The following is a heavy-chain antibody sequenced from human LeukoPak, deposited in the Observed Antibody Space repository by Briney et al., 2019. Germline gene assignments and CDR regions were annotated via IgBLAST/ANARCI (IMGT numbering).Heavy chain of an antibody. CDR1: GFTFDDYG. J-gene: IGHJ4*02. Sequence: GGSLRLSCAASGFTFDDYGMSWVRQAPGKGLEWVSGINWNGGSTGYADSVKGRFTISRDNAKNSLYLQMNSLRAEDTAVYYCARDGVLRHFDWLYYFDYWGQGTLVTVSS. CDR3: ARDGVLRHFDWLYYFDY. D-gene: IGHD3-9*01. V-gene: IGHV3-20*04. CDR2: INWNGGST.